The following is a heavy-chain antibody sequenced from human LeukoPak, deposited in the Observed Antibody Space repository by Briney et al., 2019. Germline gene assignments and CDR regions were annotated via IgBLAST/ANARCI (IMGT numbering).Heavy chain of an antibody. D-gene: IGHD3-22*01. Sequence: GGSLRLSCAPSGFTFSSYAMSWVRHAPGKGLEWVSAISGSGGSTYYADSVKGRFTISRDNSKNTLYQKMNSLRAEDTAVYYCAKDFGDYYDSSGYLYYYYYYGMDVWGQGTTVTVSS. V-gene: IGHV3-23*01. CDR3: AKDFGDYYDSSGYLYYYYYYGMDV. CDR1: GFTFSSYA. CDR2: ISGSGGST. J-gene: IGHJ6*02.